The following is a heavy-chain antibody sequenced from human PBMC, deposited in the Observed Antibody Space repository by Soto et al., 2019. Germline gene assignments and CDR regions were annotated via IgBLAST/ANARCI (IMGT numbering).Heavy chain of an antibody. Sequence: LRLSFAASGFTFSSYGMHWVRQAPGKGLEWVAVISYDGSNKYYADSVKGRFTISRDNSKNTLYLQMNSLRAEDTAVYYCAKDLIYCSGGSCRDYRGQGTLVTVSS. CDR3: AKDLIYCSGGSCRDY. D-gene: IGHD2-15*01. CDR2: ISYDGSNK. V-gene: IGHV3-30*18. CDR1: GFTFSSYG. J-gene: IGHJ4*02.